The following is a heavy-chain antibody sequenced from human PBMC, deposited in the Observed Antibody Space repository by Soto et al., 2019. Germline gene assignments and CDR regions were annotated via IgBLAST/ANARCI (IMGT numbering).Heavy chain of an antibody. Sequence: SGPTLVNPPETLTLTCTFSGFSLSTSGMCVSWFRQPPGKALEWLARIDWDDDKDYSTSLKTRLTISKETSRNQVALTMTNMDPVDTGTYYCARTRSKAFHYFHNGLDVCGQGTTDTGSS. CDR3: ARTRSKAFHYFHNGLDV. J-gene: IGHJ6*02. D-gene: IGHD6-6*01. CDR1: GFSLSTSGMC. V-gene: IGHV2-70*11. CDR2: IDWDDDK.